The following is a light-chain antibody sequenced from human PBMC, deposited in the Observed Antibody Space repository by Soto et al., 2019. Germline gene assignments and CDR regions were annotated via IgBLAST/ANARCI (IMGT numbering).Light chain of an antibody. CDR1: QSVNSY. CDR2: DAS. J-gene: IGKJ1*01. Sequence: EIVLTQSPATLSLSPGERATLSCRASQSVNSYLAWYQQKLGQAPRLLIYDASNRATGIPARFSGSGSGTDFTLTISSLEPEDFAVYYCQQRSNWPWTFGQGTKVEIK. CDR3: QQRSNWPWT. V-gene: IGKV3-11*01.